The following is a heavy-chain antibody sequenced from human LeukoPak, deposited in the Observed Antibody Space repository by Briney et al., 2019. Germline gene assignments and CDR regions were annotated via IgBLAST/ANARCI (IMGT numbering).Heavy chain of an antibody. CDR2: IRSKANNYAT. J-gene: IGHJ1*01. CDR3: SAGPSGWTEFFRH. CDR1: AFTLSDFT. V-gene: IGHV3-73*01. Sequence: QPGGSLRLSCAAPAFTLSDFTIHWARQASGKGLEWVARIRSKANNYATEYGPSVKGRFTISRDDAKNTAYLQMDSLKTDDTAIYYCSAGPSGWTEFFRHWGQGTLVTVSS. D-gene: IGHD6-19*01.